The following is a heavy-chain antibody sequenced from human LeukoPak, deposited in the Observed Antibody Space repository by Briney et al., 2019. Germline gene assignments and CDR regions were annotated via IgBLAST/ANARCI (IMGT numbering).Heavy chain of an antibody. V-gene: IGHV3-20*04. J-gene: IGHJ6*03. Sequence: GGSLRLSCVVSGFTFDDYGINWVRQAPGKGLEWVSRIHWNSGSTRYVDSVKGRFTISRDNAKNSLYLQMNSLRPEDTAFYYCVRVGYSYYYMDVWGKGTTVTVSS. CDR2: IHWNSGST. CDR3: VRVGYSYYYMDV. CDR1: GFTFDDYG. D-gene: IGHD5-18*01.